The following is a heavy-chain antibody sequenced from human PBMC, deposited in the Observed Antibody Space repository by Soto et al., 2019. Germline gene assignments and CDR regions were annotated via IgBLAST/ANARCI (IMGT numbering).Heavy chain of an antibody. J-gene: IGHJ4*02. CDR3: VTDRGSSGWLFDF. CDR2: IYYSGST. V-gene: IGHV4-59*01. D-gene: IGHD6-19*01. Sequence: SETLSLTCTVSGGSISSYYWSWIRQPPGKGLEWIGYIYYSGSTNYNPSLKSRVTISVDTSKNQFSLTLTSVTAADTAVYYCVTDRGSSGWLFDFWGPGTLVTVSS. CDR1: GGSISSYY.